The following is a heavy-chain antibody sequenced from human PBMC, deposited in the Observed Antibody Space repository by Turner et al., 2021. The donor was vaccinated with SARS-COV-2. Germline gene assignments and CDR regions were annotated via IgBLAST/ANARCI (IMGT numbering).Heavy chain of an antibody. CDR3: ARHQGSTSGYDHGMNV. CDR2: FYKIGSI. CDR1: GGSISSKS. Sequence: QVHLQESSPGLVSPSGTLSLTCTVSGGSISSKSWSWIRQSPGRGLEWIGYFYKIGSIDYNPTLRSRVTISVDTSKNQLSLNLISMTAADTAVYYGARHQGSTSGYDHGMNVWGQGTAVIVSS. J-gene: IGHJ6*02. V-gene: IGHV4-59*08. D-gene: IGHD1-1*01.